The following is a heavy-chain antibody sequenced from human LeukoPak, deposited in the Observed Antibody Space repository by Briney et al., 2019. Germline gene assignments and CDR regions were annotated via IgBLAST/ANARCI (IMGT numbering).Heavy chain of an antibody. CDR3: AKGENSGS. Sequence: PGGSLRLSCAASGFTFSSYGMHWVRQAPGKGLEWVAVISYDGSNKYYADSVKGRFTISRDNSKNTLYLQMNSLRAEDTAVYYCAKGENSGSWGQGTLVTVSS. V-gene: IGHV3-30*18. D-gene: IGHD6-19*01. J-gene: IGHJ4*02. CDR2: ISYDGSNK. CDR1: GFTFSSYG.